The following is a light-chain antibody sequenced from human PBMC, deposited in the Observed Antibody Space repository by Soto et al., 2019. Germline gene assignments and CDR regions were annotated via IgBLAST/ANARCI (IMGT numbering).Light chain of an antibody. Sequence: QSALTQPASVSGSPGQSITISCTGTSSDVGGYNYVSWYQQHPGKAPKLMIYEVSNRPSGVSNRFSGSKSGNTASLTISGLQGEGEADYYCRSYTSSRTRGFGRGTKLTVL. V-gene: IGLV2-14*01. CDR2: EVS. J-gene: IGLJ3*02. CDR3: RSYTSSRTRG. CDR1: SSDVGGYNY.